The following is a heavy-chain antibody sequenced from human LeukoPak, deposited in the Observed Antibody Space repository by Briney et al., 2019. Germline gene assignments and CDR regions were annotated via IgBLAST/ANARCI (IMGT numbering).Heavy chain of an antibody. CDR3: ARNRGIDY. CDR1: GFTFNSYW. V-gene: IGHV3-74*01. CDR2: INSDGTST. Sequence: GGSLRLSCAASGFTFNSYWMHWVRQAPGKGLVWVSRINSDGTSTSYADSVKGRFTISRDNAEKTLYLQMNSLRAEDTAMYLCARNRGIDYWGQGTLVTVSS. D-gene: IGHD1-14*01. J-gene: IGHJ4*02.